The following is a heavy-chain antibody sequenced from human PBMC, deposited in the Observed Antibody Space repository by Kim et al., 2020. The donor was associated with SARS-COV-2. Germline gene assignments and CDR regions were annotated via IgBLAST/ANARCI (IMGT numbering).Heavy chain of an antibody. CDR3: ARGALQWLVDYYYYGMDV. J-gene: IGHJ6*02. Sequence: GGSLRLSCAASGFTFSSYGMHWVRQAPGKGLEWVAVIWYDGSNKYYADSVKSRFTISRDNSKNTLYLQMNSLRAEDTAVYYCARGALQWLVDYYYYGMDVWGRGTAVSVSS. CDR1: GFTFSSYG. CDR2: IWYDGSNK. D-gene: IGHD6-19*01. V-gene: IGHV3-33*01.